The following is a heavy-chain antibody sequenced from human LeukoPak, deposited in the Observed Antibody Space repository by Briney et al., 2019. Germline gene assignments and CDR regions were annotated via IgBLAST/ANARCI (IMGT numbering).Heavy chain of an antibody. CDR2: IYPGDSDT. D-gene: IGHD6-13*01. J-gene: IGHJ4*02. Sequence: GESLKISCKGSGYSFTSYWIGWVRQMPGKGLEWVGIIYPGDSDTRYSPSFQGQVTISADKSISTAYLQWSSLKASDTAMYYCARQRYSSSWYGSLDYWGQGTLVTVSS. V-gene: IGHV5-51*01. CDR1: GYSFTSYW. CDR3: ARQRYSSSWYGSLDY.